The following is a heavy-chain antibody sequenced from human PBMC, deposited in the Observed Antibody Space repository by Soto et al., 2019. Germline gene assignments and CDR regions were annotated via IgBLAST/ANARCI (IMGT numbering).Heavy chain of an antibody. D-gene: IGHD1-26*01. CDR3: ARGPIPRIVGATDPFDY. CDR2: INSDGSST. J-gene: IGHJ4*02. Sequence: EVQLVESGGGLVQPGGSLRLSCAASGFTFSSYWMHWVRQAPGKGLVWVSRINSDGSSTSYADSVKGRFTISRDNAKKTLYLQMNRLRAEDTAVYYCARGPIPRIVGATDPFDYWGQGTLVTVSS. V-gene: IGHV3-74*01. CDR1: GFTFSSYW.